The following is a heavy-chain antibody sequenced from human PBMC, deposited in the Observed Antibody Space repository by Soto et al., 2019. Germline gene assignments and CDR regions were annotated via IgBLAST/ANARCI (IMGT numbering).Heavy chain of an antibody. Sequence: GGSLRLSCAASGFTFGGSAMHWVRQASGKGLEWVGHIRSKTNSYATAYAESVIGRFTISRDDSMSTAYLQMNSLKTEDTAVYFCTRQTDAVQWLVVPTDYNFDYWGQGTLVTVSS. CDR2: IRSKTNSYAT. CDR1: GFTFGGSA. CDR3: TRQTDAVQWLVVPTDYNFDY. D-gene: IGHD6-19*01. V-gene: IGHV3-73*01. J-gene: IGHJ4*02.